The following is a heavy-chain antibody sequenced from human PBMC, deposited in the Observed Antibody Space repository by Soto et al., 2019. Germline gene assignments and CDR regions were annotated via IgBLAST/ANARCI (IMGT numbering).Heavy chain of an antibody. CDR3: ARGVTTVTTFDY. Sequence: QLQLQESGSGLVKPSQTLSLTCAVSGGSISSGGYSCNWIRQPPGKGLEWIGYIYHSGSTYYNPSLKSRVTISVDRAKNQFSLNLSSVTAADTAVYYCARGVTTVTTFDYWGQGTLVTVSS. CDR1: GGSISSGGYS. CDR2: IYHSGST. J-gene: IGHJ4*02. D-gene: IGHD4-17*01. V-gene: IGHV4-30-2*01.